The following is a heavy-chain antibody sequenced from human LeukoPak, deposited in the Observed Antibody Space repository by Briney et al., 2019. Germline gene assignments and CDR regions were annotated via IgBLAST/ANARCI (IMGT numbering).Heavy chain of an antibody. D-gene: IGHD2-2*01. J-gene: IGHJ5*02. CDR2: INHSGST. Sequence: SETLSLTCAVYGGSFSGYYWSWIRQPPGKGLEWIGEINHSGSTNYNPSLKSRVTISVDTSKNQFSLKLSSVTAADTAVYYCARGIPHAIVVVPAAYNWFDPWGQGTLVTVSS. CDR3: ARGIPHAIVVVPAAYNWFDP. V-gene: IGHV4-34*01. CDR1: GGSFSGYY.